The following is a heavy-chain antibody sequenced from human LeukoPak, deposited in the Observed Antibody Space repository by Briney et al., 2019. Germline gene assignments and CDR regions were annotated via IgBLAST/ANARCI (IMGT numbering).Heavy chain of an antibody. D-gene: IGHD2-15*01. CDR3: ARAGSLLNNYDY. CDR2: IKQDGSDK. V-gene: IGHV3-7*01. CDR1: GFTFSSYW. J-gene: IGHJ4*02. Sequence: GGSLRLSCAASGFTFSSYWMSWVRQAPGKGLEWVANIKQDGSDKYYVDSVKGRFTISRDNAKNSLYLQMNSLRAEDTAVYFCARAGSLLNNYDYWGQGTLVTVSS.